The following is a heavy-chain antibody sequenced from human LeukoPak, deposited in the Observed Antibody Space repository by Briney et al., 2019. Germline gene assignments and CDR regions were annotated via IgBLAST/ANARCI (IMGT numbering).Heavy chain of an antibody. CDR1: GYTFTSYG. V-gene: IGHV1-18*01. D-gene: IGHD3-16*02. CDR2: ISAYNGNT. Sequence: ASVKVSCKASGYTFTSYGISWVRQAPGQGLEWMGWISAYNGNTNYAQKLQGRVTMTTDTSTSTAYMELRSLRSDDTAVYYCARGSTYYDYVWGSYRRYYFDYWGQGTLVTVSS. J-gene: IGHJ4*02. CDR3: ARGSTYYDYVWGSYRRYYFDY.